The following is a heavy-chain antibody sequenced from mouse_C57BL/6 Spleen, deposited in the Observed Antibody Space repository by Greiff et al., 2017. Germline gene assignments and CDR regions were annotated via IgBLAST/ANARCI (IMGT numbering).Heavy chain of an antibody. CDR2: IHPNSGST. V-gene: IGHV1-64*01. CDR1: GYTFTSYW. CDR3: ARGGYDYDGEGAMDY. D-gene: IGHD2-4*01. Sequence: QVQLQQSGAELVKPGASVKLSCKASGYTFTSYWMPWVKQRPGQGLEWIGMIHPNSGSTNYNEKFKSKATLTVDKSSSTAYMQLSSLTSEDSAVYYCARGGYDYDGEGAMDYWGQGTSVTVSS. J-gene: IGHJ4*01.